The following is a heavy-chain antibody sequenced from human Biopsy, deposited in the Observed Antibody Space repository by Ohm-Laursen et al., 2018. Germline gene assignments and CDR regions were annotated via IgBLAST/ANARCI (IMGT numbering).Heavy chain of an antibody. CDR2: IYGGGSPA. J-gene: IGHJ3*01. V-gene: IGHV3-48*03. CDR3: ARLNSGTYDASDL. Sequence: SLRLSCTASGFAFNLYEMNWVRQAPGKGMEWISYIYGGGSPASYADSVKGRFTISRDNAQNSLYLHMNSLRAEDTDVYYCARLNSGTYDASDLWGQGTMVIVSS. CDR1: GFAFNLYE. D-gene: IGHD1-26*01.